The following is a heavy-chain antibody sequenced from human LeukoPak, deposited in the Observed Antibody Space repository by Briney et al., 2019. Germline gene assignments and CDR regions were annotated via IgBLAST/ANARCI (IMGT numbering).Heavy chain of an antibody. J-gene: IGHJ5*02. CDR2: IVNVGSDK. D-gene: IGHD1-14*01. Sequence: GGSLRLSCAASGFSFRNYGMHWVRQARGRVLGWVAFIVNVGSDKYYADSVKGRFTISRDNSKNTLYLQMNSLRAEDTAVYYCATDNNVNPNWFDPWGQGTLVTVSS. CDR1: GFSFRNYG. V-gene: IGHV3-30*02. CDR3: ATDNNVNPNWFDP.